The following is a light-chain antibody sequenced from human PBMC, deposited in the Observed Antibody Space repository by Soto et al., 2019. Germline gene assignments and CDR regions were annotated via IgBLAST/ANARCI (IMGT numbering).Light chain of an antibody. J-gene: IGLJ1*01. V-gene: IGLV2-14*01. Sequence: QSALTQPASVSGSPGQSITISCTGTSSDVGGYYYVSWYQHHPGKAPKLMIYQVSNRPSGVSNRFSGSKSGNTASLTISGLQAEEEADYYCSSYTSSNTFYVFGTGTKLTVL. CDR2: QVS. CDR3: SSYTSSNTFYV. CDR1: SSDVGGYYY.